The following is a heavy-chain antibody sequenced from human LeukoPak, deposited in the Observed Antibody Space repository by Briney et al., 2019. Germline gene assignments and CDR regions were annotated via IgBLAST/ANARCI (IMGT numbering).Heavy chain of an antibody. CDR1: GFTVSSNY. CDR2: IYSGGST. CDR3: VRESVYGSRSYYSY. Sequence: GGSLRLSCAASGFTVSSNYMSWVRQAPGKGLEWVSVIYSGGSTYYADSVKGRFTISRDNSKNTLYLQMNSLRAEDTAVYFCVRESVYGSRSYYSYWGQGTLVTVSS. J-gene: IGHJ4*02. V-gene: IGHV3-66*01. D-gene: IGHD3-10*01.